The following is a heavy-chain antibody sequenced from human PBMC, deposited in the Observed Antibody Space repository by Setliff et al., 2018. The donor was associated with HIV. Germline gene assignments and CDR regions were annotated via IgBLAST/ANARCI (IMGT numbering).Heavy chain of an antibody. CDR1: EFTFRNDE. CDR3: SKGENKMALYYFDY. V-gene: IGHV3-21*01. Sequence: GGSLRLSCAASEFTFRNDEXXXXRQAPGKGLEWVSYISSSSSYTHYADSVKGRFTISRDNSQNTLCLQLHSLKAEAQAVQYYSKGENKMALYYFDYWGQGTLVTVSS. CDR2: ISSSSSYT. J-gene: IGHJ4*02.